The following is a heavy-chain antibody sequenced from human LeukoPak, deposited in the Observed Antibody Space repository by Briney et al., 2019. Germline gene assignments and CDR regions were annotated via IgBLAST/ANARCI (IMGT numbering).Heavy chain of an antibody. CDR3: ARDLAQWLVSSGFNI. V-gene: IGHV1-2*02. CDR2: INPNSGGT. Sequence: ASVKVSCKTSGYTFTDYYMHWVRQAPGQGLECMGWINPNSGGTNYAQKFQSRVTMTRDTSTSTAYMELSRLTSDDTAVYYCARDLAQWLVSSGFNIWGQGTMVTVSS. J-gene: IGHJ3*02. CDR1: GYTFTDYY. D-gene: IGHD6-19*01.